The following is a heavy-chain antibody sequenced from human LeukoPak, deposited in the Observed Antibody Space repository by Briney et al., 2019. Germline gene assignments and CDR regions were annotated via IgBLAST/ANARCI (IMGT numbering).Heavy chain of an antibody. CDR1: GFTVSSNY. Sequence: TGGSLRLSCAASGFTVSSNYMSWVRQAPGKGLEWVSVIYSGGSTYYADSVKGRFTISRDNSKNTLYLQMNSLRAEDTAVYYCARDPPAGYSYGYDYWGQGTLVTVSS. D-gene: IGHD5-18*01. CDR2: IYSGGST. CDR3: ARDPPAGYSYGYDY. J-gene: IGHJ4*02. V-gene: IGHV3-66*01.